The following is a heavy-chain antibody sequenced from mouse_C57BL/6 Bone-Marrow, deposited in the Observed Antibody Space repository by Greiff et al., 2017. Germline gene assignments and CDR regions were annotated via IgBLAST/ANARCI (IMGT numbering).Heavy chain of an antibody. V-gene: IGHV14-4*01. CDR3: TLVYYYGSSSYFDV. Sequence: EVKLQESGAELVRPGASVKLSCTASGFNIKDDYMHWVKQRPEQGLEWIGWIDPENGDTEYASKFQGKATITADTSSNTAFLQLSSLTSEDTAVXYCTLVYYYGSSSYFDVWGTGTTVTDSS. CDR1: GFNIKDDY. CDR2: IDPENGDT. J-gene: IGHJ1*03. D-gene: IGHD1-1*01.